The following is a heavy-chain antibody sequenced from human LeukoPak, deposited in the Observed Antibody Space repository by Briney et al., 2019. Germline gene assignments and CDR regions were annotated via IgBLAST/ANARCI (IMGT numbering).Heavy chain of an antibody. V-gene: IGHV1-69*13. CDR1: GGTFSSYA. D-gene: IGHD2-21*01. Sequence: SVKVSCKASGGTFSSYAISWVRQAPGQGLEWMGGIIPIFGTANYAQKFQGRVTITADESTSTAYMELSSLRSEDTAVYYCARDGSGYCGGDCYYFGYWGQGTLVTVSS. CDR3: ARDGSGYCGGDCYYFGY. J-gene: IGHJ4*02. CDR2: IIPIFGTA.